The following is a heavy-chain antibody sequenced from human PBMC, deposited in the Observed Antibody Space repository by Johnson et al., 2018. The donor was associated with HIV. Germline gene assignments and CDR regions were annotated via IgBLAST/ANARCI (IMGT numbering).Heavy chain of an antibody. V-gene: IGHV3-66*01. CDR3: AREDSAFDI. CDR1: GFIFSGYW. Sequence: EVQLVESGGGLVQPGGSLRLSCAASGFIFSGYWMNWVRQAPGKGLEWVSVIYSGGSTYYADSVKGRFTISRDNSKNTLYLQMNSLRAEDTAVYYCAREDSAFDIWGQGTMVTVSS. J-gene: IGHJ3*02. CDR2: IYSGGST.